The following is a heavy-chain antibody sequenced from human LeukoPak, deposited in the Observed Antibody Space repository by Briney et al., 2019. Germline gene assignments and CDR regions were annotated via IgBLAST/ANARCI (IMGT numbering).Heavy chain of an antibody. V-gene: IGHV1-24*01. Sequence: ASVKVSCKLSGDTLTELSMHWVRQSPGKGLEWMGGFVPEDGETIYAQKFQGRVTMTEDTPTDTAYMELSSLRSDDPAVYFCATLPRGHLFDSWGQGTLVTVSS. CDR1: GDTLTELS. D-gene: IGHD3-10*01. J-gene: IGHJ4*02. CDR3: ATLPRGHLFDS. CDR2: FVPEDGET.